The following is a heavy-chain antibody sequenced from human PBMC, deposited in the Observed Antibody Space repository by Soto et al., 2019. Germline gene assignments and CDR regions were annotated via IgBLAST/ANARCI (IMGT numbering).Heavy chain of an antibody. V-gene: IGHV1-69*13. J-gene: IGHJ4*02. CDR1: GGTFSNYA. D-gene: IGHD5-12*01. CDR3: VRVVAIPGYPDN. CDR2: IVPIVDTS. Sequence: ASVKVSCKASGGTFSNYAISWVRQAPGQGLEWMGGIVPIVDTSTYAQKFQGRVTITADESTSTAYMELSSLRSDDTAIYYCVRVVAIPGYPDNWGQGTLVTVSS.